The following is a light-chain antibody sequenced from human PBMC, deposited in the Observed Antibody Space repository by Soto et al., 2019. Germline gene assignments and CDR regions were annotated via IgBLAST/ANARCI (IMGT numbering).Light chain of an antibody. CDR3: CSYAGSVTAV. V-gene: IGLV2-11*01. CDR2: DVS. CDR1: SSDVGGYDY. J-gene: IGLJ1*01. Sequence: QSALTQPRSVSGSPGQSVTISCTGTSSDVGGYDYVSWYQQHPGKAPKLMIYDVSERPSGVPDRFSGSKSGNTASLTISGLQAEDEADYYCCSYAGSVTAVFGTGTKLTVL.